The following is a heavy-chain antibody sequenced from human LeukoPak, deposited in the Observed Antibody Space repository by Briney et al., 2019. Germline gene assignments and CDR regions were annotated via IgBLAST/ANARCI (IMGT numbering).Heavy chain of an antibody. Sequence: SETLSLTCDVSGASISSYYLSWIRQPPGKGLEWIGYIYYNGNTNYNPSLTSRVTMSVHTSKNHFSLKLSSVTAADTAVYYCARSNDCSLLYFFDYWGQGTLVAVSS. V-gene: IGHV4-59*01. CDR1: GASISSYY. J-gene: IGHJ4*02. CDR2: IYYNGNT. D-gene: IGHD2-21*02. CDR3: ARSNDCSLLYFFDY.